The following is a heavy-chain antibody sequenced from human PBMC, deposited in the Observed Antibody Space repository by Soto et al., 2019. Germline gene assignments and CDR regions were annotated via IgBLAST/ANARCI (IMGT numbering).Heavy chain of an antibody. J-gene: IGHJ4*02. CDR3: AKGKGVGATPDGANC. D-gene: IGHD1-26*01. CDR1: GFPFSRYG. Sequence: EVQVLESGGGLVQPGGSLRLSCAASGFPFSRYGMNWVRQAPGKGLEWVSGVRSDGDTTYNADSVKGRLTVSRDNFKNTVDLQMNSLRVEDTAVYYCAKGKGVGATPDGANCWGQGTLVTVSS. CDR2: VRSDGDTT. V-gene: IGHV3-23*01.